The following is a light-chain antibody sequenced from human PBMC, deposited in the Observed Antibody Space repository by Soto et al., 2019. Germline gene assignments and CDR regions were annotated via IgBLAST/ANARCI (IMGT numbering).Light chain of an antibody. CDR3: ETWDSNTRV. J-gene: IGLJ3*02. Sequence: QPVLTQSSSASASLGSSVKLTCTLSSGHSSYIIAWHQQQPGQAPRYLMKLEGSGSYNKGSGVPDRFSGSSSGADRYLTISNLQFEDEADYYCETWDSNTRVFGAGTKLTVL. V-gene: IGLV4-60*02. CDR1: SGHSSYI. CDR2: LEGSGSY.